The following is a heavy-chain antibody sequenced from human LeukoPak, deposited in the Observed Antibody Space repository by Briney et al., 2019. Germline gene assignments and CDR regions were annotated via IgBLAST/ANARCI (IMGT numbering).Heavy chain of an antibody. CDR3: AREGGSYRPLDY. D-gene: IGHD3-16*02. V-gene: IGHV4-59*01. J-gene: IGHJ4*02. CDR2: IYYTGRT. Sequence: TSETLSLTCNVSGGSISSYSWSWDRQSSGKGLEWIGYIYYTGRTNYNPSLKSRVTISMDTSKNQFSLKLSSVTAADTAVYYCAREGGSYRPLDYSGQGTLVTVSS. CDR1: GGSISSYS.